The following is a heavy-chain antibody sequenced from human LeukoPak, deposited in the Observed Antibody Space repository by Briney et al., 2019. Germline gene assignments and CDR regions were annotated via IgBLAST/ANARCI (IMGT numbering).Heavy chain of an antibody. D-gene: IGHD3-10*01. Sequence: PSETLSLTCAVYGGIFSGYYWSWIRQPPGKGLEWIGKINHSGSTNYNPSLKSRVTISVDTSKNQFSLKLSSVTAADTPVYYCARGRPHPTRVWFGELTRSYYFDYWGQGTLVTVSS. J-gene: IGHJ4*02. CDR3: ARGRPHPTRVWFGELTRSYYFDY. CDR1: GGIFSGYY. V-gene: IGHV4-34*01. CDR2: INHSGST.